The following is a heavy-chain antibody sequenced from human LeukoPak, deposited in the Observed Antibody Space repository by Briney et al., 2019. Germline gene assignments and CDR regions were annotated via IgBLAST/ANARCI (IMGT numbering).Heavy chain of an antibody. D-gene: IGHD6-6*01. J-gene: IGHJ4*02. Sequence: ASVKVSCKASGYTFTSYGISWVRQAPGQGLEWMGWISAHNSNTNYAQKLQGRVTMTTDTSTSTAYMELRSLRSDDTAVYYCARDPRGGYSSSSGELDYWGQGTLVTVSS. V-gene: IGHV1-18*01. CDR3: ARDPRGGYSSSSGELDY. CDR2: ISAHNSNT. CDR1: GYTFTSYG.